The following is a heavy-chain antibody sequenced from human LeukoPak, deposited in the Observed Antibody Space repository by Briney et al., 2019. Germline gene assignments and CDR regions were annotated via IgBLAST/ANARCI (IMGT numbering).Heavy chain of an antibody. CDR3: ARVPYYYYMDV. J-gene: IGHJ6*03. CDR2: ISSNGGST. Sequence: PGGSLRLSCAASGFTFSSYAMHWVRQAPGKRLEYVSAISSNGGSTYYANSVKGRFTISRDNSKNTLYLQMGSLRAEDMAVYYCARVPYYYYMDVWGKGTTVTVSS. CDR1: GFTFSSYA. V-gene: IGHV3-64*01.